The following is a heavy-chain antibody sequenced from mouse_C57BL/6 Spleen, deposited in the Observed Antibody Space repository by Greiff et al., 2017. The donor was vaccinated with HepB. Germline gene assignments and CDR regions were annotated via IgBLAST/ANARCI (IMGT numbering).Heavy chain of an antibody. CDR2: ISYDGSN. CDR1: GYSITSGYY. CDR3: ARGYDYDDAMDY. V-gene: IGHV3-6*01. J-gene: IGHJ4*01. D-gene: IGHD2-4*01. Sequence: ESGPGLVKPSRSLSLTCSVTGYSITSGYYWNWIRQFPGNKLEWMGYISYDGSNNYNPSLKNRISITRDTSKNQFFLKLNSVTTEDTATYYCARGYDYDDAMDYWGQGTSVTVSS.